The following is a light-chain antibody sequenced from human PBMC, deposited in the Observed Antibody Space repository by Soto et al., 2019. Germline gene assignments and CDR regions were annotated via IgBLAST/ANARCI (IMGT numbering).Light chain of an antibody. CDR3: QQYNAWPRT. CDR2: HAS. Sequence: EIVLTQSPATLPLSPGERATLSCRASQSVSDKLAWYQQKPGQAPRLLIYHASARATGIPARFSGSGSGTEFTLTITSLQSEDFAVYYCQQYNAWPRTFGQGTKGDIK. CDR1: QSVSDK. V-gene: IGKV3-15*01. J-gene: IGKJ1*01.